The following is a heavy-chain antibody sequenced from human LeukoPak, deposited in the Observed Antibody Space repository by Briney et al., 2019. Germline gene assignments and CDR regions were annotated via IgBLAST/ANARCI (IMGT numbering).Heavy chain of an antibody. CDR3: ARVRLGYCSSTSCYGLDY. D-gene: IGHD2-2*01. V-gene: IGHV1-69*04. J-gene: IGHJ4*02. CDR1: GGTFSSYA. Sequence: SVKVSCKASGGTFSSYAISWVRQAPGQGLEWMGRIIPILGIANYAQKFQGRATITADKSTSTAYMELSSLRSEDTAVYYCARVRLGYCSSTSCYGLDYWGQGTLVTVSS. CDR2: IIPILGIA.